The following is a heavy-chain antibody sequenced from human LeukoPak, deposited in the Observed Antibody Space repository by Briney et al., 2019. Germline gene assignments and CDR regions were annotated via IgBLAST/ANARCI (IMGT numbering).Heavy chain of an antibody. CDR2: IYYTGST. Sequence: PSETLSLTCTVSGGSISSYYWSWIRQPPGKGLEWIGYIYYTGSTDYNPSLKSRVAISVDTSKDQFSLKLSSVTAADTAVYYCARGSKAAPGTFDYWGQGTLVTVSS. CDR1: GGSISSYY. CDR3: ARGSKAAPGTFDY. V-gene: IGHV4-59*01. D-gene: IGHD6-13*01. J-gene: IGHJ4*02.